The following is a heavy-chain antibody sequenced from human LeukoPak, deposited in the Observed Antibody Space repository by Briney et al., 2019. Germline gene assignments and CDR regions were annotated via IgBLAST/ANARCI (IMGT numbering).Heavy chain of an antibody. CDR3: ARDPCSSTSCYTGAVDI. CDR1: GFTFSSYS. D-gene: IGHD2-2*02. V-gene: IGHV3-21*01. Sequence: GGSLRLSCAASGFTFSSYSMNWVRQAPGRGLEWVSSISSSSSYIYYADSVKGRFTISRDNAKNSLYLQMNSLRAEDTAVYYCARDPCSSTSCYTGAVDIWGQGTMVTVSS. J-gene: IGHJ3*02. CDR2: ISSSSSYI.